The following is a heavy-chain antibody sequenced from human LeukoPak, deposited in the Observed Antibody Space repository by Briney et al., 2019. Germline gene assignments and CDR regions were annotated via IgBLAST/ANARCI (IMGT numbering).Heavy chain of an antibody. CDR2: INPNSGGT. CDR3: ARAVAADTEIDY. D-gene: IGHD2-15*01. V-gene: IGHV1-2*02. CDR1: GYTFTGYY. Sequence: ASVKVSCKASGYTFTGYYMHWVRRAPGQGLEWMGWINPNSGGTNYAQKLQGRVTMTRDTSISTAYIELSRLRSDDTAVYYCARAVAADTEIDYWGQGTLVTVSS. J-gene: IGHJ4*02.